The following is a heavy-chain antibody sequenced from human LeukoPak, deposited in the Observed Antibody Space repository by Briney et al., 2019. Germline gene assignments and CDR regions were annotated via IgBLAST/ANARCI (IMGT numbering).Heavy chain of an antibody. Sequence: SVKVSCKASGGTFSSYAISWVRQAPGQGREWMGGIIPIFGTANYAQKFQGRVTITADESTSTAYMELSSLRSEDTAVYYCARGGYSNRNWFDPWGQGTLVTVSS. CDR2: IIPIFGTA. V-gene: IGHV1-69*13. D-gene: IGHD6-13*01. CDR3: ARGGYSNRNWFDP. J-gene: IGHJ5*02. CDR1: GGTFSSYA.